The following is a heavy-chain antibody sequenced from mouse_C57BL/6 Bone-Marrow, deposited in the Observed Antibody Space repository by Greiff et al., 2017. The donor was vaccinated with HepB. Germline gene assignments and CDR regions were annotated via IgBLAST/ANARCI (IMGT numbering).Heavy chain of an antibody. CDR3: TGPYYYGSSLHFDY. V-gene: IGHV6-3*01. D-gene: IGHD1-1*01. CDR1: GFTFSNYW. Sequence: EVQLQESGGGLVQPGGSMKLSCVASGFTFSNYWMNWVRQSPEKGLEWVAQIRLKSDNYATHYAESVKGRFTISRDDSKSSVYLQMNNLRAEDTGIYYCTGPYYYGSSLHFDYWGQGTTLTVSS. CDR2: IRLKSDNYAT. J-gene: IGHJ2*01.